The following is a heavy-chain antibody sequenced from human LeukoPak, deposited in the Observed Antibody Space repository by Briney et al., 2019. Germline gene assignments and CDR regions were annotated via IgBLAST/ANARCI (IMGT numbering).Heavy chain of an antibody. CDR2: ISGGGGST. CDR1: GFTFSSYA. V-gene: IGHV3-23*01. D-gene: IGHD2-2*01. J-gene: IGHJ4*02. CDR3: ANEHCSSTSCYFDY. Sequence: GGSLRLSCAASGFTFSSYAMSWVRQAPGKGLEWVSAISGGGGSTYYADSVKGRFTISRDNSKNTLYLQMNSLRAEDTAVYYCANEHCSSTSCYFDYWGQGTLVTVSS.